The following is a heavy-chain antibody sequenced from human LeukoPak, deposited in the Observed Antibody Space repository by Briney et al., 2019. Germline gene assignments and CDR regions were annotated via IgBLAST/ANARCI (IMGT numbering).Heavy chain of an antibody. Sequence: SETLSLTCAVYGGSFSGYYWSWIRQPPGKGLEWIGEINHSGSTYYNPSLKSRVTISVDSSKNQFSLKLSSVTAADTAVYYCAREPRRVTTRLGVDYWGQGTLVTVSS. D-gene: IGHD4-17*01. CDR2: INHSGST. CDR3: AREPRRVTTRLGVDY. J-gene: IGHJ4*02. V-gene: IGHV4-34*01. CDR1: GGSFSGYY.